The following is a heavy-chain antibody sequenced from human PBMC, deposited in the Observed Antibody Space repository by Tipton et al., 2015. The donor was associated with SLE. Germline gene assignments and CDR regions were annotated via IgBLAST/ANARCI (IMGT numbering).Heavy chain of an antibody. CDR1: GGSFSGYY. D-gene: IGHD3-16*01. J-gene: IGHJ4*02. V-gene: IGHV4-34*01. CDR2: VNHIGTI. CDR3: ARMEGMITYGGIAGL. Sequence: TLSLTCDVIGGSFSGYYWSWIRQSPGKGLEWIGEVNHIGTIYYNASLKSRVTISIGTSKSHFSLKLTSVTAADTAVYYCARMEGMITYGGIAGLWGQGTVVTVSS.